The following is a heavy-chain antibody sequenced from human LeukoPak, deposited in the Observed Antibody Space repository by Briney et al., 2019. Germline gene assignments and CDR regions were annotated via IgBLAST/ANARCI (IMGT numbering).Heavy chain of an antibody. Sequence: SETLSLTCTVSGGSISSYYWSWIRHPPGKGLEWIGYIYYSGSTNYNPSLKSRVTISVDTSKNQFSLKLSSVTAADTAVYYCARAVSAVAGQTYYFDYWGQGTLVTVSS. J-gene: IGHJ4*02. CDR3: ARAVSAVAGQTYYFDY. CDR2: IYYSGST. D-gene: IGHD6-19*01. CDR1: GGSISSYY. V-gene: IGHV4-59*01.